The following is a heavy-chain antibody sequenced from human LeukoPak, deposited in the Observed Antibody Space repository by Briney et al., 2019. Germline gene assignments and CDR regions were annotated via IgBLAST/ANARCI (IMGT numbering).Heavy chain of an antibody. CDR1: GFTFSSSW. Sequence: PGGSLRLSCAASGFTFSSSWMAWVRQTPGKGLEWVANINQAGSDKNYVDSVKGRFTISRDNGKNSLYLQMNSLRAEDTALCYCARDYYTSGSHWDQGTLVIVSS. J-gene: IGHJ4*02. CDR3: ARDYYTSGSH. V-gene: IGHV3-7*01. D-gene: IGHD3-10*01. CDR2: INQAGSDK.